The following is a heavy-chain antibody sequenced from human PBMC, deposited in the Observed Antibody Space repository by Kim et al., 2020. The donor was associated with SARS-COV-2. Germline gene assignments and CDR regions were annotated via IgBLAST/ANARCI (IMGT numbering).Heavy chain of an antibody. Sequence: GGSLRLSCAASGFTFSNAWMHWVRQAPGKGLVWVCRINSDADGGRSEYAVQVQFSITSSRDEYKHTLYLNILRLKNTDTAEYDCAGARVAAVGHYYYYG. CDR2: INSDADGGRS. CDR1: GFTFSNAW. J-gene: IGHJ6*01. D-gene: IGHD1-26*01. CDR3: AGARVAAVGHYYYYG. V-gene: IGHV3-15*07.